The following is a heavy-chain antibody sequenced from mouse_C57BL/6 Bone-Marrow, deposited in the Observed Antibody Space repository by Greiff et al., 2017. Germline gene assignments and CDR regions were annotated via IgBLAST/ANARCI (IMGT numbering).Heavy chain of an antibody. D-gene: IGHD2-3*01. V-gene: IGHV1-69*01. CDR1: GYTFTSYW. Sequence: QVQLQQPGAELVMPGASVKLSCKASGYTFTSYWMHWVKQRPGQGLEWIGEIDPSDSYTNYNQKFKGKSTLTVDKSSSTAYMQLSSLTSEDSAVYFCARDFGYYVWCAYRGKGTLVTVSA. CDR2: IDPSDSYT. J-gene: IGHJ3*01. CDR3: ARDFGYYVWCAY.